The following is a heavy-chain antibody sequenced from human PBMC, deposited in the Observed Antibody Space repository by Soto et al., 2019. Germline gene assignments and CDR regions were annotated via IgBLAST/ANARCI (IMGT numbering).Heavy chain of an antibody. Sequence: QVQLQESGPGLVKPSQTLSLTCTVSGGSINSGDYYWSWIRQPPGKGLEWIGYIYYRGSTYYNPSLKSRVTISVDTSMNRFSLKLSSVTAADTAVYYCARTYYYDSSGYYGGYFDLWGRGTLVTVSS. D-gene: IGHD3-22*01. J-gene: IGHJ2*01. CDR3: ARTYYYDSSGYYGGYFDL. CDR2: IYYRGST. CDR1: GGSINSGDYY. V-gene: IGHV4-30-4*01.